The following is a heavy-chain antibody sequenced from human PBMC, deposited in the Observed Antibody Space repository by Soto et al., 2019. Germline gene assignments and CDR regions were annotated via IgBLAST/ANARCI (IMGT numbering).Heavy chain of an antibody. J-gene: IGHJ6*03. CDR3: ASGLGAGDYYYYMDV. CDR1: GFTFSSYS. D-gene: IGHD1-26*01. V-gene: IGHV3-48*04. Sequence: GGSLRLSCAASGFTFSSYSMNWVRQAPGKGLEWVSYVSSSSSTIYYADSVKGRFTISRDNAKNTLYLQMNSLRAEDTAVYYCASGLGAGDYYYYMDVWGKGTTVTVSS. CDR2: VSSSSSTI.